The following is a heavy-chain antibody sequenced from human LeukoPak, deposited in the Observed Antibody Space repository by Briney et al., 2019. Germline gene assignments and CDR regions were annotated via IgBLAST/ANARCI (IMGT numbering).Heavy chain of an antibody. CDR1: GGSFSGYY. Sequence: SETLSLTCAVYGGSFSGYYWSWIRQPPGKGLEWIGEINHSGSTNYNPSLKSRVTISVDTSKNQFSLKLSSVTAADTAVYYCARGQRITMTDWGQGTLVTVSS. V-gene: IGHV4-34*01. CDR2: INHSGST. D-gene: IGHD3-22*01. J-gene: IGHJ4*02. CDR3: ARGQRITMTD.